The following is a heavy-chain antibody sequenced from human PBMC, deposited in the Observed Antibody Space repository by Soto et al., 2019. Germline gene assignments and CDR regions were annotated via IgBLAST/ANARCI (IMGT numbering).Heavy chain of an antibody. Sequence: GASVKVSSKASGGTFSSYAISWVRQAPGQGLEWMGGIIPIFGTANYAQKFQGRVTITADESTSTAYMELSSLRSEDTAVYYCATSDSSALVPAFDSWGQGTLLTVS. D-gene: IGHD6-19*01. V-gene: IGHV1-69*13. CDR3: ATSDSSALVPAFDS. CDR2: IIPIFGTA. J-gene: IGHJ4*02. CDR1: GGTFSSYA.